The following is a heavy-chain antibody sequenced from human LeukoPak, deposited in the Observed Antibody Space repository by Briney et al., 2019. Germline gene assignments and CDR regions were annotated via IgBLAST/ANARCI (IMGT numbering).Heavy chain of an antibody. CDR1: GFTFSDSY. D-gene: IGHD6-19*01. J-gene: IGHJ5*02. CDR2: ISGSGHDI. V-gene: IGHV3-11*04. Sequence: PGGSLRLSCAASGFTFSDSYMTWVRQAPGKGVEWVAYISGSGHDINYSESAKGRFTISRDNAKNSLYLQMNSLRAEDTAVYYCARGQTSVAGTGYNWFDHWGQGTLVTVSS. CDR3: ARGQTSVAGTGYNWFDH.